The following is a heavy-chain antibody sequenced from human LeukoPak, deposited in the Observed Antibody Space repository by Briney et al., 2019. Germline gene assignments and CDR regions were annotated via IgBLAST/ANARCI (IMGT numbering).Heavy chain of an antibody. CDR1: RYTFTCYY. Sequence: ASVKVSCKASRYTFTCYYIHWARQAPGQGLEWVGWINPKTGGTNYAQKFLDRVTMTTDMSTSTAYMELIRLRSRDTAVYFCARGSSKYVFGYYMDVWGKGTTIIVSS. CDR3: ARGSSKYVFGYYMDV. D-gene: IGHD4-11*01. J-gene: IGHJ6*03. CDR2: INPKTGGT. V-gene: IGHV1-2*02.